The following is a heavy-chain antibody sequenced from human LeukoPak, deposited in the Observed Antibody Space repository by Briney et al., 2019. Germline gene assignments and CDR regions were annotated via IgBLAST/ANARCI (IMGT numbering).Heavy chain of an antibody. CDR1: GFTFSRYG. J-gene: IGHJ5*02. D-gene: IGHD2-15*01. CDR2: ISYDGSNK. V-gene: IGHV3-30*18. CDR3: AKFSRCSGGSCYSGFDP. Sequence: GGSLRLSCAASGFTFSRYGMHWVRQAPGKGLEWVAVISYDGSNKYYADSVKGRFTISRDNSKNTLYLQMNSLRAEDTAVYYCAKFSRCSGGSCYSGFDPWGQGTLVTVSS.